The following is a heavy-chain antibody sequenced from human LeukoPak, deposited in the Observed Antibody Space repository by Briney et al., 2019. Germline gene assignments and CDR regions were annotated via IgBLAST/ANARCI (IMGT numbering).Heavy chain of an antibody. CDR3: AREASIVVRCSDY. CDR2: SSSSGGST. J-gene: IGHJ4*02. CDR1: GFTFSSYS. Sequence: GGSLRLSCAASGFTFSSYSMHWVRQAPGKGLEYVYASSSSGGSTSYAKCVMGKFTISRDKSKNTLYLQMGSLRAAEMSVYDCAREASIVVRCSDYWGQGTLVTVSS. D-gene: IGHD6-6*01. V-gene: IGHV3-64*01.